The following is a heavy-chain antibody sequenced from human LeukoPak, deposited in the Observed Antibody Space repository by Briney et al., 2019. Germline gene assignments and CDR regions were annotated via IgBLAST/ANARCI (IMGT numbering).Heavy chain of an antibody. J-gene: IGHJ4*02. CDR2: ISAYNGHT. Sequence: ASVKVSCKVSGYTLSHYAVSWVRQAPGQGLEWMGWISAYNGHTNYAQKFQGRVIMTTETSTSTAYMELRSLRSDDTAMYYCARDSGIEHPYYFEYWGQGSLVIVSP. CDR1: GYTLSHYA. D-gene: IGHD3-10*01. CDR3: ARDSGIEHPYYFEY. V-gene: IGHV1-18*01.